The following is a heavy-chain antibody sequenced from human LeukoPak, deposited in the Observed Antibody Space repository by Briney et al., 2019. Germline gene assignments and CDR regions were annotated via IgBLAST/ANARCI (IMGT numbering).Heavy chain of an antibody. D-gene: IGHD1-26*01. J-gene: IGHJ4*02. CDR2: INHSGST. Sequence: SETLSLTCAVYGGSFSGYYWSWIRQPPGKGLEWFGEINHSGSTNYNPSLKSRVTISVDTSKNQFSLKLSSVTAADTAVYYCASEVGATSRDYWGQGTLVTVSS. CDR3: ASEVGATSRDY. V-gene: IGHV4-34*01. CDR1: GGSFSGYY.